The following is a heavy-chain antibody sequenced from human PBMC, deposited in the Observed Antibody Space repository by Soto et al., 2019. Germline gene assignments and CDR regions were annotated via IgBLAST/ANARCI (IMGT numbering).Heavy chain of an antibody. Sequence: GGSLRLSCAATGFTVRTNGMSRVRQAPGKGLEWVSSFFSSADDTYYADSLKGRFTFSRDNSRNILYLQMNSLRADDTAMYFCARSLFMVAPDNEPFDYWGQGTLVTVSS. CDR2: FFSSADDT. J-gene: IGHJ4*02. D-gene: IGHD5-12*01. CDR1: GFTVRTNG. CDR3: ARSLFMVAPDNEPFDY. V-gene: IGHV3-23*01.